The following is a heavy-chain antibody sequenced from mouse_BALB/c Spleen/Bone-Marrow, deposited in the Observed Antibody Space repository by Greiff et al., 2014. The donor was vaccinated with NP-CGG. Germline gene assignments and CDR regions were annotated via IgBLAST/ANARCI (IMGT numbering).Heavy chain of an antibody. CDR1: GFNIKDYY. CDR2: IDPENGNT. D-gene: IGHD1-1*01. V-gene: IGHV14-1*02. J-gene: IGHJ2*01. Sequence: EVQLQQSGAELVRPGALVKLSCKASGFNIKDYYMHWVKQRPEQGLEWIGWIDPENGNTICDPKFQGKASITADTSSNTAYLQFSSLTSEDTAVYYCASYYGSSYDYFDYWGQGTTLTVSS. CDR3: ASYYGSSYDYFDY.